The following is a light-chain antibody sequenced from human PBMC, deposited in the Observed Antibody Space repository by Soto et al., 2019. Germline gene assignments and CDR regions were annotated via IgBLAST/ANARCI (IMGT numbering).Light chain of an antibody. Sequence: HSVLPQLASVSGSPGQSITISCTGTSSDVGSYNLVSWYQQHPGKAPKLMIYEGSKRPSGVSNRFSGSKSGNTASLTISGLQAEDEADYYCCSYAGSSTFVFGTGTKATVL. CDR3: CSYAGSSTFV. CDR1: SSDVGSYNL. J-gene: IGLJ1*01. V-gene: IGLV2-23*03. CDR2: EGS.